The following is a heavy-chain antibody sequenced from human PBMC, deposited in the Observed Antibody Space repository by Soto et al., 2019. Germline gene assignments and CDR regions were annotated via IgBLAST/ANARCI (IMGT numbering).Heavy chain of an antibody. Sequence: GESLKISCKGSGYSFTKYWIGWVRQMPGKGLEWMAIIYPDESDTRYSPSFQGQVTISADKSISTAYLQWSSLKASDTAMYYCAREWPDYYYGMDVWGQGTTVTVSS. D-gene: IGHD3-3*01. V-gene: IGHV5-51*01. CDR2: IYPDESDT. CDR3: AREWPDYYYGMDV. J-gene: IGHJ6*02. CDR1: GYSFTKYW.